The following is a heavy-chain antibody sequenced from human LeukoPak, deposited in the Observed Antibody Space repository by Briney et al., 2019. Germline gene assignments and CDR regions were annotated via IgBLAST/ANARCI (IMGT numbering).Heavy chain of an antibody. CDR2: INWDGRNS. CDR3: ARDPRAGYLDN. J-gene: IGHJ4*02. Sequence: GGSLRLSCAASGFTFDDYTMHWVRQAPGAGLESVALINWDGRNSHYSDSVRGRFTISRDNTKNSLYLQMNNLRTEDTALYYCARDPRAGYLDNWGRGTLVTVSS. D-gene: IGHD1-14*01. CDR1: GFTFDDYT. V-gene: IGHV3-43*01.